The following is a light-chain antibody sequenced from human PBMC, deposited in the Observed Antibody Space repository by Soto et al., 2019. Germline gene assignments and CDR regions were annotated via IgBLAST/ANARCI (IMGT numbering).Light chain of an antibody. CDR2: GAS. CDR3: QHYNNWPRT. V-gene: IGKV3-15*01. CDR1: QSVSSN. J-gene: IGKJ1*01. Sequence: EIVMTQSPATLSVSPGERATLSCRASQSVSSNLAWYQQKPDQAPRLLIYGASTRATGIPARFSGSGSGTEFTLNISSLQSEDFAVYYCQHYNNWPRTFGQGTKVDIK.